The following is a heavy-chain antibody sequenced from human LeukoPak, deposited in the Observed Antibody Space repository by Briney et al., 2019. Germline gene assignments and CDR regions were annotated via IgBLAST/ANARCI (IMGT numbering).Heavy chain of an antibody. CDR3: AREGSSSGSRTGIDY. Sequence: GGSLRLSCAASGFTVSSNFMNWVRQAPGRGLEGVSVIYSGGSTSYADSVKGRFTISRDNSKNTLFLQMNSLRIDDTAVYYCAREGSSSGSRTGIDYWGQGTLVTVSS. J-gene: IGHJ4*02. D-gene: IGHD5-18*01. V-gene: IGHV3-66*02. CDR2: IYSGGST. CDR1: GFTVSSNF.